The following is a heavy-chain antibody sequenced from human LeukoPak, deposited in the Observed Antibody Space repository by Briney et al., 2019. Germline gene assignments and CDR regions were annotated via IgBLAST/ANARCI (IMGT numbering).Heavy chain of an antibody. D-gene: IGHD6-19*01. Sequence: ASVKVSCKASGYTFTSYAMHWVRQAPGQRLEWMGWINAGNGNTKYSQEFQGRVTITRDTSASTAYMELSSLRSEDMAVYYCARWGASLASSGWYLFFQYWGQGTLVTVSS. CDR3: ARWGASLASSGWYLFFQY. J-gene: IGHJ1*01. CDR1: GYTFTSYA. CDR2: INAGNGNT. V-gene: IGHV1-3*03.